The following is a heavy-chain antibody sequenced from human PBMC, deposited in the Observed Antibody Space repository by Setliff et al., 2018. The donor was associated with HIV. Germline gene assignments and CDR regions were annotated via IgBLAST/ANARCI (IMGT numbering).Heavy chain of an antibody. V-gene: IGHV3-23*01. Sequence: PGGSLRLSCAASGFSFRSYAVSWVRQAPGKGLEWVSVISGSGDITYYADSVKGRFTISRDNVKNSLYLQMNSLRAEDTAVYYCATGLIVAAAGVFDYWGQGTLVTVSS. J-gene: IGHJ4*02. CDR3: ATGLIVAAAGVFDY. D-gene: IGHD6-13*01. CDR1: GFSFRSYA. CDR2: ISGSGDIT.